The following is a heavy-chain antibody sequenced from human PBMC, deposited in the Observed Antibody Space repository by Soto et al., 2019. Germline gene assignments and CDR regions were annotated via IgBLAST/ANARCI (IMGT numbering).Heavy chain of an antibody. CDR1: GGSISSSNW. J-gene: IGHJ4*02. CDR3: ERAAMGGSSWPFDY. D-gene: IGHD6-13*01. V-gene: IGHV4-4*02. Sequence: SETLSLTCAVSGGSISSSNWWRCVRQPPGKGLEWIGEIYHSGSTNYNPSLKSRVTISVDKSKNQFSLKLSSVTAADTAVYYCERAAMGGSSWPFDYWGQGTLVTVSS. CDR2: IYHSGST.